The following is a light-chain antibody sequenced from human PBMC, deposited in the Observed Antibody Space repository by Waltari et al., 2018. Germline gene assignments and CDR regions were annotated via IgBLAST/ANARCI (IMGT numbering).Light chain of an antibody. CDR3: SSYTTSSAPGV. J-gene: IGLJ1*01. CDR1: DSDVGAYDF. Sequence: QSALTQPASVSGSPGQSITISCSGTDSDVGAYDFVSWYQQHPGKAPNLIIYEVSKWPSGISTRFPASKSGHTASLTISGLQAEDEADYYCSSYTTSSAPGVFGTGTRVTVL. V-gene: IGLV2-14*01. CDR2: EVS.